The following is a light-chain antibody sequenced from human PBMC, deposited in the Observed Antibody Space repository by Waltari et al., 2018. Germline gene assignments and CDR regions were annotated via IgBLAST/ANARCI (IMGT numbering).Light chain of an antibody. V-gene: IGKV3-20*01. J-gene: IGKJ2*01. CDR2: GAS. CDR3: QQYDSTPYT. Sequence: EIVLTQSPDTLSLSPGDRAALSCRASQRLSNSYLAWYQQKPGQAPRLLIYGASSRATGIPDRFSGSGSETDFTLTISRLEPEDFAVYYCQQYDSTPYTFGQGTKLEIK. CDR1: QRLSNSY.